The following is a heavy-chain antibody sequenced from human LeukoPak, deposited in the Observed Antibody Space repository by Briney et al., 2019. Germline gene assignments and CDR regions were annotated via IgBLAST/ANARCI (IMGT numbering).Heavy chain of an antibody. Sequence: PGGSLRLSCAASGFGFNTYGMHWVRQAPGKGLEWVAMISYDGSNKYYADSVKGRFTISRDNSKNTLYLQMSSLRVEDTAVYYCAKTSVCSGGSCCYDGIDIWGQGTMVTVSS. CDR1: GFGFNTYG. D-gene: IGHD2-15*01. J-gene: IGHJ3*02. CDR2: ISYDGSNK. V-gene: IGHV3-30*18. CDR3: AKTSVCSGGSCCYDGIDI.